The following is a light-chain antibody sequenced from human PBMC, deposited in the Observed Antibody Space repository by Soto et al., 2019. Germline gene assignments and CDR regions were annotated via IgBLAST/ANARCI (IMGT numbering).Light chain of an antibody. J-gene: IGLJ2*01. Sequence: QSALTQPASVSGSPVQSITISCTGTSSDVGGYNYVSWYQQHPGKAPKLMIYEVSNRPSGVSNRFSGSKSGNTASPTISGLQAEDEADYYCSSYTSSSTLGGVFGGGTKLTVL. CDR3: SSYTSSSTLGGV. CDR2: EVS. CDR1: SSDVGGYNY. V-gene: IGLV2-14*01.